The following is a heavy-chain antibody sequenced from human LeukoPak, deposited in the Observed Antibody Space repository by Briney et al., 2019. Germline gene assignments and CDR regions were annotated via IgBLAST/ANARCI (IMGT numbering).Heavy chain of an antibody. Sequence: GGSLRLSCEVFGITFSTSAMSWVRQAPGKGLEWVSGIRASDDSTYYVDSVKGRFTVSRDISKNTLYLQMNSLRAEDTAVYYCAKDGRDGYNAPDYWGQGTLVTVSS. J-gene: IGHJ4*02. V-gene: IGHV3-23*01. CDR3: AKDGRDGYNAPDY. D-gene: IGHD5-24*01. CDR2: IRASDDST. CDR1: GITFSTSA.